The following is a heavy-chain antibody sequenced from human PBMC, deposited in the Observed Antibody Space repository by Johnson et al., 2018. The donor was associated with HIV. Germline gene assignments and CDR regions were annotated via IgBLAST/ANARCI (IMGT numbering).Heavy chain of an antibody. D-gene: IGHD2-21*02. CDR3: VRDDYAFHI. J-gene: IGHJ3*02. V-gene: IGHV3-74*01. CDR2: IKSDGSST. Sequence: EVQLVESGGGVVRPGGSLTLSCVVSGFTFTEYGMSWVRQAPGKGLEWVSRIKSDGSSTTYADSVKGRFTISRDNAKNTLYLQMKSRRADDTAVYYCVRDDYAFHIWGQGTVVTVSS. CDR1: GFTFTEYG.